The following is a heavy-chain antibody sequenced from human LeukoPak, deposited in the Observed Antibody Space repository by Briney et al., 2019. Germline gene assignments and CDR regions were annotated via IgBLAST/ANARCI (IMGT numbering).Heavy chain of an antibody. CDR1: GYTFTSYD. Sequence: VASVKVSCKASGYTFTSYDINWVRQATGQGLEWMGWMNPNSGTTGYAQKFQGRVTMTRNTSISTAYMELSSLRSEDTAVYYCARGLIAAAGTGDYYYYMDVWGKGTTVTVSS. CDR3: ARGLIAAAGTGDYYYYMDV. V-gene: IGHV1-8*01. J-gene: IGHJ6*03. D-gene: IGHD6-13*01. CDR2: MNPNSGTT.